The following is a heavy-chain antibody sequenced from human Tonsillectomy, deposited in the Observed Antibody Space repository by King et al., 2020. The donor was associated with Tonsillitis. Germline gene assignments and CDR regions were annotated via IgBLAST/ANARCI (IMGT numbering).Heavy chain of an antibody. J-gene: IGHJ5*02. V-gene: IGHV4-38-2*02. CDR2: IYHSGST. Sequence: QLQESGPGLVKPSETLSLTCTVSGYSISSGYYWGWIRQPPGKGLEWIGSIYHSGSTYYNPSLKSRVTISVDTSKNQFSLKLSSVTAADTAVYYWASAIYCSSTSCYPGFDPWGQGTLVTVSS. CDR1: GYSISSGYY. CDR3: ASAIYCSSTSCYPGFDP. D-gene: IGHD2-2*01.